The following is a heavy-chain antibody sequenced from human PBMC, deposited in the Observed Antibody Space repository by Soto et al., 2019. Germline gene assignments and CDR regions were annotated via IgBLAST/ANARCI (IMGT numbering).Heavy chain of an antibody. CDR2: VSASGSIT. J-gene: IGHJ4*02. Sequence: PGLCRRRSWSAAGFTLSRYDMTWVRQALGKGLEWVSGVSASGSITSYADSAKGRFTISIDSAKNTMFLQMNSQRAEDTAVYFCSRGDCSAGRSYRGFDYWDQRTLVTVSS. V-gene: IGHV3-23*01. CDR3: SRGDCSAGRSYRGFDY. CDR1: GFTLSRYD. D-gene: IGHD2-15*01.